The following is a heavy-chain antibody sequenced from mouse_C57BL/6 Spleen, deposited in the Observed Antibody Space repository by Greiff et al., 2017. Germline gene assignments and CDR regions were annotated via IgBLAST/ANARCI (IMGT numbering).Heavy chain of an antibody. CDR3: ARAYSFDY. CDR1: GFTFTDYY. V-gene: IGHV7-3*01. CDR2: IRNKANGYPT. Sequence: EVMLVESGGGLVQPGGSLSLSCAASGFTFTDYYMSWVRQPPGKALEWLGFIRNKANGYPTEYSASVKGRFASSRDNSQSILYLQMNALRAEDSATYYCARAYSFDYWGQGTTLTVSS. J-gene: IGHJ2*01.